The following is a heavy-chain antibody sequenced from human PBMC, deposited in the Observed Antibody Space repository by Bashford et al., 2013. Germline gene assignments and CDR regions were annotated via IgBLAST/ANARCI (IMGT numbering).Heavy chain of an antibody. CDR1: GFIFSDYY. CDR2: ISGSGDST. J-gene: IGHJ3*02. V-gene: IGHV3-69-1*01. CDR3: ARPRVFGVVHDPFDI. Sequence: VDSGGSLRLSCAASGFIFSDYYMDWVRQAPGKGLEWVSSISGSGDSTSYADSVKGRFTISRDNAKNSLYLQMNSLRAEDTAVYYCARPRVFGVVHDPFDIWGQGTMVTVSS. D-gene: IGHD3-3*01.